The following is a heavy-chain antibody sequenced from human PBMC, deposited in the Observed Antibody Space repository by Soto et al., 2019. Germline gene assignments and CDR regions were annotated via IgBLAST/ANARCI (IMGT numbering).Heavy chain of an antibody. CDR1: GTSISSYY. J-gene: IGHJ5*02. V-gene: IGHV4-59*12. Sequence: SETLSLTCTVSGTSISSYYWSWIRQPPGKGLEWIANIHYSGTTNYNPSLKSRVTISVDTSKNQFSLKLSSVTAADTDVYYCARGADYYDSSGSHNYNWFDPWGQGTLVTVSS. D-gene: IGHD3-22*01. CDR3: ARGADYYDSSGSHNYNWFDP. CDR2: IHYSGTT.